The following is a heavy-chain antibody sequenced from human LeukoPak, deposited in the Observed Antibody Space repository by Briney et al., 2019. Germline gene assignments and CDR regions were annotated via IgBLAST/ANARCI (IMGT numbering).Heavy chain of an antibody. CDR1: GGSISSGDYY. Sequence: PSETLSLTCTVSGGSISSGDYYWSWVRQPPGKGLEWIAYMYYSGSTYYNPSLKSRVTMSADTSKNQLSLKLSSVTAADTAVYYCARPYYYDSRIDPWGQGILVTVSS. CDR2: MYYSGST. V-gene: IGHV4-30-4*01. J-gene: IGHJ5*02. D-gene: IGHD3-22*01. CDR3: ARPYYYDSRIDP.